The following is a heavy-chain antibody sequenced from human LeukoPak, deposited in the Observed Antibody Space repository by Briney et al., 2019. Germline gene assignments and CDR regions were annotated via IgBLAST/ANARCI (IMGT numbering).Heavy chain of an antibody. CDR1: GGSISSSSYY. CDR2: VYYSGRT. V-gene: IGHV4-39*01. D-gene: IGHD4-17*01. J-gene: IGHJ5*02. CDR3: ASWRTTTVTTRFDP. Sequence: SETLSLTCTVSGGSISSSSYYWGWIRQPPGKELQWIASVYYSGRTNYSPSLKSRVTISVDTSEKQFSLQLNSVTAADTAVYYCASWRTTTVTTRFDPWGQGTLVTVSS.